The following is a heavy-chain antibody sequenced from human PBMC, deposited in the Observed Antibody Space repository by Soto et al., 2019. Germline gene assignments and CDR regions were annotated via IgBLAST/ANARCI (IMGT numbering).Heavy chain of an antibody. J-gene: IGHJ6*02. D-gene: IGHD1-26*01. CDR2: IIPIFGTA. CDR3: AREGSGSYNYYYYGMDV. CDR1: GGTFSSYA. V-gene: IGHV1-69*05. Sequence: GASVKVSCKASGGTFSSYAISWVRQAPGQGLEWMGGIIPIFGTANYAQKFQGRVTMTRDTSTSTVYMELSSLRSEDTAVYYCAREGSGSYNYYYYGMDVWGQGTTVTVSS.